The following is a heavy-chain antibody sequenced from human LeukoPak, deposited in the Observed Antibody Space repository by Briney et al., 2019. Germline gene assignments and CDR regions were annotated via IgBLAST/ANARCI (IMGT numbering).Heavy chain of an antibody. CDR3: AKDRFSYGSGSYYPDAFDI. J-gene: IGHJ3*02. D-gene: IGHD3-10*01. CDR2: ISGSGGST. Sequence: GGSLRLSCAASGFTFSSYAMSWVRQAPGKGLEWVSAISGSGGSTYYADSVKGRFTISRDNSKNTLYLQMNSLRAEDTAVYYCAKDRFSYGSGSYYPDAFDIWGQGTMVTVSS. CDR1: GFTFSSYA. V-gene: IGHV3-23*01.